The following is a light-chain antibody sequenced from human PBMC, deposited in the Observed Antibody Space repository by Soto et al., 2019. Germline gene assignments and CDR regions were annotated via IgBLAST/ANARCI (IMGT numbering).Light chain of an antibody. CDR3: TSYSTTSVF. V-gene: IGLV2-14*03. J-gene: IGLJ2*01. CDR1: SSDVGRDKS. CDR2: DDT. Sequence: QSVLTQPASVSGSLGQSITISCTGTSSDVGRDKSVSWYQQHPGKAPKVIIYDDTNRPSGVSLRFSASKSGNMASLTISGFQDEDEADYYCTSYSTTSVFFGGGTKLTVL.